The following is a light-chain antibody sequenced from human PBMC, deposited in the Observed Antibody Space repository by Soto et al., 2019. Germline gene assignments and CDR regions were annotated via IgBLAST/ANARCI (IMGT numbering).Light chain of an antibody. J-gene: IGKJ3*01. CDR1: QSLVSSDGNTY. Sequence: DVGMSQSPLSLPVTLGQPASISGRSSQSLVSSDGNTYLNWFHQRPGQSPRRLIYQVSNRDSGVPDRLSGSGSGTEFTLTISRXEAEDAGVYYCMQAAQWPRTFGPGTKVDIK. V-gene: IGKV2-30*01. CDR2: QVS. CDR3: MQAAQWPRT.